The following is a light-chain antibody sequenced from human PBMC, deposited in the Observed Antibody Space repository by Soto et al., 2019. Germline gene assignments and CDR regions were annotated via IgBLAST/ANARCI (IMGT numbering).Light chain of an antibody. CDR2: AAS. J-gene: IGKJ1*01. CDR1: QRISSY. V-gene: IGKV1-39*01. Sequence: VTMSYSFLSSXVGDXATIXXRASQRISSYLNWYQQKPGKAPKLLIYAASILKSGVPSRFSGSGSGTDFTLTISSLQPEDFAAYYCQQSYITPRTFGHYTKVEI. CDR3: QQSYITPRT.